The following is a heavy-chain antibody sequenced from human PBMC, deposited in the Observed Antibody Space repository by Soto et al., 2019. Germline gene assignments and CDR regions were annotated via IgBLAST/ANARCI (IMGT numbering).Heavy chain of an antibody. D-gene: IGHD1-1*01. CDR1: GFTFSNFA. CDR3: ANPIPKTGTTFGF. J-gene: IGHJ4*02. V-gene: IGHV3-23*01. CDR2: ISGSGDDT. Sequence: QLLESGGGFVQPGGSLRLSCVASGFTFSNFAMAWVRQAPGEGLEWVSAISGSGDDTCYEDSMKGRFTISRDNSKDTLYLQINSLRAEDTAVYYCANPIPKTGTTFGFWGQGTLVTVSS.